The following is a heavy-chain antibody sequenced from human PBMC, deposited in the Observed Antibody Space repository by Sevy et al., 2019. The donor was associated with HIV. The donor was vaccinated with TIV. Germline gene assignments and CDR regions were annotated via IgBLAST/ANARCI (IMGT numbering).Heavy chain of an antibody. CDR3: ARDSGPSSGWYAVGDAFDI. CDR2: ISSSSSYI. J-gene: IGHJ3*02. CDR1: GFTFSSYS. Sequence: GGSLRLSCAASGFTFSSYSMNWVRQAPGKGLEWVSSISSSSSYIYYADSVKGRFTISRDNAKNSLYLQMNSLRAEETAVYYCARDSGPSSGWYAVGDAFDIWGQGTMVTVSS. D-gene: IGHD6-19*01. V-gene: IGHV3-21*01.